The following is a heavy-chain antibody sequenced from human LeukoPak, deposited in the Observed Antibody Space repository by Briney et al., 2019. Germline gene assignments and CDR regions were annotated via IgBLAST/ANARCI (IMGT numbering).Heavy chain of an antibody. CDR2: IWYDGSDK. V-gene: IGHV3-33*01. D-gene: IGHD6-13*01. CDR1: GFTFSSYG. CDR3: ARKYSSSWYADY. Sequence: GGSLRLSCAASGFTFSSYGMHWVRQAPGQGLEWVAVIWYDGSDKYYADSVKGRFTISRDSSKNTLYLQMNSLRAEDTAVYYCARKYSSSWYADYWGQGTLVTVSS. J-gene: IGHJ4*02.